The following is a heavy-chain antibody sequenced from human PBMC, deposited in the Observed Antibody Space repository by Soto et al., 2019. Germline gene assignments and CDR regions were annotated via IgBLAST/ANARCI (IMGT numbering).Heavy chain of an antibody. V-gene: IGHV1-18*04. CDR3: ARVRRGSRPSSTYVQMAYGMDV. CDR1: GYTYTSYG. Sequence: ASVKVSCKASGYTYTSYGSSWVRQAPGQGLEWMGWISAYNGNTNYAQKFQGRVTMTTDTSTSTAYMELRSLRSDDTAVYYCARVRRGSRPSSTYVQMAYGMDVWG. CDR2: ISAYNGNT. J-gene: IGHJ6*02. D-gene: IGHD6-13*01.